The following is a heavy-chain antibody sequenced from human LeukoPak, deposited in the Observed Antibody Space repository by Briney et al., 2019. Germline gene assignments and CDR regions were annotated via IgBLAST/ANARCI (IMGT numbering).Heavy chain of an antibody. CDR2: IIPILGIA. CDR3: ARGRGLDGLPYYYYGMDV. V-gene: IGHV1-69*04. D-gene: IGHD3-10*01. Sequence: GASVKVSCKASGGTFSIYAISWVRQAPGQGLEWMGRIIPILGIANYAQKFQGRVTITADKSTSTAYMELSSLRSDDTAVYYCARGRGLDGLPYYYYGMDVWGQGTTVTVSS. J-gene: IGHJ6*02. CDR1: GGTFSIYA.